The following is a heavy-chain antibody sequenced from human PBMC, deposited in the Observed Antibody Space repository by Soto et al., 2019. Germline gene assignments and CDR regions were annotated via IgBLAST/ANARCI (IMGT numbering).Heavy chain of an antibody. V-gene: IGHV3-48*01. CDR3: ARDRSGWYSGNWFDP. CDR1: GFTFSSYC. D-gene: IGHD6-19*01. J-gene: IGHJ5*02. Sequence: GGSLRLSCAASGFTFSSYCMSWVRQAPGKGLEWVSFICISSSSIYYADSVKGRFTISRDNAQNSLYLQMNSLRAEDTAVYYCARDRSGWYSGNWFDPWGQGTLVTVSS. CDR2: ICISSSSI.